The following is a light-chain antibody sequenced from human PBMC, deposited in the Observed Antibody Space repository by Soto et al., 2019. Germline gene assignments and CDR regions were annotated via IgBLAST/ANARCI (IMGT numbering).Light chain of an antibody. CDR1: HSVGST. Sequence: ETVMRQSPATLSVSPGERATLSCRASHSVGSTLAWYQQKPGQAPRLLMFDTSTRATGIPARFSGSGSGTEFTLTISSLQSDDFAVYYCQQRSNWPPITFGQGTRLEIK. CDR3: QQRSNWPPIT. V-gene: IGKV3-15*01. J-gene: IGKJ5*01. CDR2: DTS.